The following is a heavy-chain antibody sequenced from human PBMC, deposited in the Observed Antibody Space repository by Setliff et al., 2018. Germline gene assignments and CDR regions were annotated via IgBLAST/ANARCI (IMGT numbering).Heavy chain of an antibody. Sequence: SETLSLTCTASGGSISTDHYYWGWIRQPPGKGLEWIGSIDYTGNTWHNPSLKSRVSISLDTSKNQFSLNLNSVTAADTAVYFCARDTPHDPVSSNWYRNWFDPWGQGILVTVSS. D-gene: IGHD6-13*01. J-gene: IGHJ5*02. CDR1: GGSISTDHYY. CDR3: ARDTPHDPVSSNWYRNWFDP. V-gene: IGHV4-39*07. CDR2: IDYTGNT.